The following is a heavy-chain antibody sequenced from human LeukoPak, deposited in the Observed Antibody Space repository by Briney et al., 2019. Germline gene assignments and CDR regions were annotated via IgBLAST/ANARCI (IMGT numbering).Heavy chain of an antibody. V-gene: IGHV3-48*03. Sequence: GGSLRLSCAASGFTFSSYETNWVRQAPGKGLEWVSYISSSGSTIYYADSVKVRFTISTDNAKNSLYLQMNSLRAEDTAVYYCARGPMVRGVSIYYYYGMDVWGQGTTVTVSS. D-gene: IGHD3-10*01. CDR2: ISSSGSTI. CDR1: GFTFSSYE. CDR3: ARGPMVRGVSIYYYYGMDV. J-gene: IGHJ6*02.